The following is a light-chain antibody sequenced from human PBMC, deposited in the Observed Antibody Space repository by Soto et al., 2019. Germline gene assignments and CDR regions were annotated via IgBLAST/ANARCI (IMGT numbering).Light chain of an antibody. CDR2: KTS. Sequence: DIQMTQSPSTLSASVGDRVTITCRASQSISSWLAWYQQKPGKAPKLLIYKTSNLKSGVPSRFSGSGSGTEFTLTISSLQADDFATYYCQQSRVFGPGTKVDIK. CDR1: QSISSW. CDR3: QQSRV. J-gene: IGKJ3*01. V-gene: IGKV1-5*03.